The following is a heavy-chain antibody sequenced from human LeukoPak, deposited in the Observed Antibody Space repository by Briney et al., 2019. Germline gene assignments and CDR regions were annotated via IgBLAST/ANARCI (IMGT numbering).Heavy chain of an antibody. D-gene: IGHD3-16*02. CDR3: ARRGVSPELSGYFDY. J-gene: IGHJ4*02. V-gene: IGHV1-46*01. CDR1: GYTFTNYY. Sequence: ASVTVSCMASGYTFTNYYMHWVRPAPGQGLEWMGIINPSGGSTSYAQKFQGRVTMTRDTSTSTVYMELSSLRSEDTAVYYCARRGVSPELSGYFDYWGQGTLVTVSS. CDR2: INPSGGST.